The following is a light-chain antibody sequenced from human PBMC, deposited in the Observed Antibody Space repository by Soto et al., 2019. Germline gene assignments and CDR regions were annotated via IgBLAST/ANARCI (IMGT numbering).Light chain of an antibody. CDR1: QSVSSSY. CDR2: GAS. CDR3: QHYGSSWT. Sequence: EIVLTQSPGTLALSPGERATLYCRASQSVSSSYLAWYQQKPGQAPRLLIYGASSRATGIPDRFSGSGSGTDFTLTISRLEPEDFAVYYCQHYGSSWTFGQGTKVDIK. J-gene: IGKJ1*01. V-gene: IGKV3-20*01.